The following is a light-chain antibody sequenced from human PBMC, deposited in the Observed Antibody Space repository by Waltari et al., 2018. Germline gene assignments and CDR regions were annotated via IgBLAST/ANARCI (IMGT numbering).Light chain of an antibody. CDR3: AAWDDSLNGWV. CDR2: SND. CDR1: SSNLGKNA. Sequence: QSVLTQPPSASGTPGQRVRSSCSGRSSNLGKNAINWYQQVPGRAPKPLIYSNDQRPSGVPDRFSGSKSGTSGSLAISGLQSEDEADYYCAAWDDSLNGWVFGGGTKLTVL. V-gene: IGLV1-44*01. J-gene: IGLJ3*02.